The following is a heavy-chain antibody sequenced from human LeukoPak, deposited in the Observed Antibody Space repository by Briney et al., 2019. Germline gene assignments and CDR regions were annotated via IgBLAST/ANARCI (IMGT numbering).Heavy chain of an antibody. CDR1: GGSINSYY. V-gene: IGHV4-59*01. D-gene: IGHD5-12*01. J-gene: IGHJ4*02. CDR3: ARVGGYFSY. CDR2: IYYSGST. Sequence: SETLSLTCTVSGGSINSYYWSWLRQPPGKGLEWIGYIYYSGSTNYNPSLKSRVTMSVDTSKNQFSLKVRSVTAADSAVYYCARVGGYFSYWGQGTLVTVSS.